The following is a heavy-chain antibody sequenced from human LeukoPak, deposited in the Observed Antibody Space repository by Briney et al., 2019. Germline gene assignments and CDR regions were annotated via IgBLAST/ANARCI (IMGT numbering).Heavy chain of an antibody. CDR2: IIPIFGTA. CDR3: ARAGHIVVVPAASPYYYYGMDV. Sequence: GASVKVSCKASGYTFTSYGISWVRQAPGQGLEWMGGIIPIFGTANYAQKFQSRVTITADESTSAAYMELSSLRSEDTAVYYCARAGHIVVVPAASPYYYYGMDVWGQGTTVTVSS. J-gene: IGHJ6*02. D-gene: IGHD2-2*01. V-gene: IGHV1-69*13. CDR1: GYTFTSYG.